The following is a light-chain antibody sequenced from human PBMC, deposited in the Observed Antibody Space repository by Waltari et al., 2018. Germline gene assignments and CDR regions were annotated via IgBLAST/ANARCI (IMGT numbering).Light chain of an antibody. Sequence: QSVLTQPPSVSAAAGQQVTISCSGSGSNIGNNFVSWYQQVPGTAPKLLIFDNNKRPSGIPDRFSGSKSGSSATLGIAGLQTGDEAEYYCGTWDSSLSVVFGGGTKLTVL. CDR1: GSNIGNNF. CDR2: DNN. CDR3: GTWDSSLSVV. V-gene: IGLV1-51*01. J-gene: IGLJ2*01.